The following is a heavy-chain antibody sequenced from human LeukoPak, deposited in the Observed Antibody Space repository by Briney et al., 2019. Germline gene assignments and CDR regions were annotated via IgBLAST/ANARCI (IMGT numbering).Heavy chain of an antibody. J-gene: IGHJ4*02. D-gene: IGHD3-16*02. CDR1: GFTLTIYD. CDR3: ARDHGLRLGELSLGFDY. V-gene: IGHV1-8*01. Sequence: ASVKVSCKTSGFTLTIYDINWVRQATGQGLEWMGWMNGNSGDTGYAQKFQGRVTMTRNTSISTAYMELSNLRSEDTAVYYCARDHGLRLGELSLGFDYWGQGTLVTVSS. CDR2: MNGNSGDT.